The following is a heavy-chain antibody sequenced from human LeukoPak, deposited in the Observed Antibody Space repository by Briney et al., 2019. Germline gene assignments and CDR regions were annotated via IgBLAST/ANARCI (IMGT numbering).Heavy chain of an antibody. CDR3: ARRRGYYFDY. V-gene: IGHV4-39*01. CDR2: IYYSGST. Sequence: NPSETLSLTCTVSGGSISSSSYYWGWIRQPPGKGLEWIGSIYYSGSTYHNPSLKSRVTISADTSQNQFSLKLSSVTAADTAVYYCARRRGYYFDYWGQGTLVTVSS. CDR1: GGSISSSSYY. J-gene: IGHJ4*02.